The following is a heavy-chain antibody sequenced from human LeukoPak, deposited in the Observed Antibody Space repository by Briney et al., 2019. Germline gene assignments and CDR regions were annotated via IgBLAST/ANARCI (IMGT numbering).Heavy chain of an antibody. J-gene: IGHJ4*02. CDR1: GFTFDDYA. D-gene: IGHD3-22*01. Sequence: GGSLRLSCAASGFTFDDYAMHWVRQAPGKGLEWVSGISWNSGSIGYADSVKGRFTISRDNSKNTLYLQMNSLRAEDTAVYYCAKDHEITMIVGYFDYWGQGTLVTVSS. CDR2: ISWNSGSI. CDR3: AKDHEITMIVGYFDY. V-gene: IGHV3-9*01.